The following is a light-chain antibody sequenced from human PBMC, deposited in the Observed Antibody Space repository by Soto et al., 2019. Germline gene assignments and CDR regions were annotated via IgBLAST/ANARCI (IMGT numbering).Light chain of an antibody. V-gene: IGKV2-28*01. CDR3: MQAPQTPPYA. CDR2: LGS. Sequence: DVVMTQSPLSLPVTPGESASISCRSSQSLLQWNGYNYVDWYLQKPGQSPQLLIYLGSLRAGGVPDRFSGSGSGTDFTLKISRVEAEDVGVHYCMQAPQTPPYAFGQGTKVEIK. CDR1: QSLLQWNGYNY. J-gene: IGKJ2*01.